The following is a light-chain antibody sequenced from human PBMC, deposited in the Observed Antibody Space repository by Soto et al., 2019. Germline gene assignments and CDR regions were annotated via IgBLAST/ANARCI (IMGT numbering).Light chain of an antibody. CDR3: LQDYNYPRT. CDR1: TGIRND. J-gene: IGKJ1*01. Sequence: AIQMTQSPSSLSASVGDRVTITCRASTGIRNDLGWYQQKPGKAPKLLIYAASSLQSGVPSRCSGSGSGTDFTLTISSLQPEDFATYYCLQDYNYPRTFGQGTKVEVK. V-gene: IGKV1-6*01. CDR2: AAS.